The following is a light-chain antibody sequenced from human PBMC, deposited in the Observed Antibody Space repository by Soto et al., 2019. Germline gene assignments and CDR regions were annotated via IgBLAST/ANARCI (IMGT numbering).Light chain of an antibody. CDR1: SSDVGGYDY. CDR3: SSYASSSTLV. J-gene: IGLJ2*01. V-gene: IGLV2-14*01. CDR2: DVS. Sequence: QSALTQSASVSGSPGQSITISCTGTSSDVGGYDYVSWYQQHPGKVPKLMIYDVSSRPSGVSNRFSGSKSGNTASLTISRLQAEDEADYYCSSYASSSTLVFGGGTKLTVL.